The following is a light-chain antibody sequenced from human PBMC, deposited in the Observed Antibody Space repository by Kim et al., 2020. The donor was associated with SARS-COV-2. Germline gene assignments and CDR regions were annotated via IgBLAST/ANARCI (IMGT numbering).Light chain of an antibody. CDR2: DVS. J-gene: IGLJ2*01. CDR1: SVSVVGYHF. CDR3: CSYAGSYTVV. Sequence: GQSRTISCTGTSVSVVGYHFVSWYQQPPRKAPQLMIYDVSKRPSGVPDRFSGSKSGNTASLTVSGLQAEDEADYYCCSYAGSYTVVFGGGTQLTVL. V-gene: IGLV2-11*01.